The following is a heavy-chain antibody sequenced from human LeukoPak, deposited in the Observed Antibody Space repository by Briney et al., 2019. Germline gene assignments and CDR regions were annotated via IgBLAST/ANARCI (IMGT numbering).Heavy chain of an antibody. CDR3: TTDPPVGSFDYYYGMDV. V-gene: IGHV3-15*01. Sequence: GGSLRLSCAASGFTFSNAWMSWVRQAPGKGLEWVGRIKSETDGGTTDYAAPVKGRFTISRDDSKNTLYLQMNSLKTEDTAVYYCTTDPPVGSFDYYYGMDVWGQGTTVTVSS. CDR2: IKSETDGGTT. CDR1: GFTFSNAW. J-gene: IGHJ6*02. D-gene: IGHD3-10*01.